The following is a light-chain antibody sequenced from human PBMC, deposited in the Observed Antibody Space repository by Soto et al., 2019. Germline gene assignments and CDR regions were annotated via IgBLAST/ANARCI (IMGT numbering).Light chain of an antibody. J-gene: IGLJ1*01. CDR2: EVS. Sequence: QSALTQPASVSGSPGQSITISCTGTSSDVGGYNYVSWYQQHPGKAPKLMIYEVSNRPSGVSNRFSGSKSGNTASLTISGLQAEDEADYYCSSYTSSSNLFGTGTKLTVL. CDR3: SSYTSSSNL. CDR1: SSDVGGYNY. V-gene: IGLV2-14*01.